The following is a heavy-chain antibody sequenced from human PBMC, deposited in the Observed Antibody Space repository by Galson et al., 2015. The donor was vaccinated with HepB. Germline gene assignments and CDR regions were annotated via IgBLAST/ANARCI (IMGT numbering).Heavy chain of an antibody. CDR2: ISGSGGST. Sequence: SLRLSCAASGFTFSSYAMSWVRQAPGKGLEWVSAISGSGGSTYYADSVKGRFTISRDNSKNTLYLQMNSLRAEDTAVYYCAEIMVRGVIIPGGIGAFDYWGQGTLVTVSS. V-gene: IGHV3-23*01. CDR1: GFTFSSYA. J-gene: IGHJ4*02. CDR3: AEIMVRGVIIPGGIGAFDY. D-gene: IGHD3-10*01.